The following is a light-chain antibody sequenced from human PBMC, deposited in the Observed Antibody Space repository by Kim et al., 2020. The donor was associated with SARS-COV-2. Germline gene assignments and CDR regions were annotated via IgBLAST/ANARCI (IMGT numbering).Light chain of an antibody. CDR3: ASYRPPKTSYV. CDR2: DVI. CDR1: DTDVGGYNY. V-gene: IGLV2-14*03. J-gene: IGLJ1*01. Sequence: QSVLTQPASVSGSPGQSITISCTGTDTDVGGYNYVSWYQQHPGKVPRLIIFDVIDRPSGVSHRFSGSKSANTASLTISGLQAEDEADYYCASYRPPKTSYVFGTGTKVTVL.